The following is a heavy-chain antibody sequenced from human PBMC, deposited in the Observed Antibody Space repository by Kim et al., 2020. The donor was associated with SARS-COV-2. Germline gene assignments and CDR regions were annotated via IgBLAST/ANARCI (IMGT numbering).Heavy chain of an antibody. CDR1: GFTFSSYA. CDR2: ISGSGGST. D-gene: IGHD2-2*01. V-gene: IGHV3-23*01. J-gene: IGHJ4*02. Sequence: GGSLRLSCAASGFTFSSYAMSWARQAPGKGLEWVSAISGSGGSTYYADSVKGRFIISRDNSKNTLYLQMASLSAEDTAIYYCAKDPIPHTSDWSYWGQGTLVTVSS. CDR3: AKDPIPHTSDWSY.